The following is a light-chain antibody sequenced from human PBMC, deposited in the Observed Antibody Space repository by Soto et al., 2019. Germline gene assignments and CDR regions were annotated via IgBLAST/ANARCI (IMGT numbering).Light chain of an antibody. Sequence: EIVLTQSPGTLSLSPGERATLSCGASQSVSNNYLAWYQQKPGQAPRLXIYGASNRATGIPARFSGSGSGTEFTLTISSLEPEDFEVYYCQQYGSSPWTFGQGTKVDIK. J-gene: IGKJ1*01. CDR1: QSVSNNY. V-gene: IGKV3-20*01. CDR2: GAS. CDR3: QQYGSSPWT.